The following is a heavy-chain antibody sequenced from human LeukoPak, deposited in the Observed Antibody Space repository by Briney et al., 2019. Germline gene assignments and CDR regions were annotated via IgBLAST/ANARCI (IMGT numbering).Heavy chain of an antibody. Sequence: SETLSLTCGVSGYSISSGYYWGWIRKPAGKGLEWIASMYHTGTTYYNPSLKSRVTISVDTSKNQFSLGLTSVTAADTAVYYCTRLKSGDWFDPWGQGTLVTVSS. V-gene: IGHV4-38-2*01. CDR2: MYHTGTT. CDR3: TRLKSGDWFDP. J-gene: IGHJ5*02. D-gene: IGHD3-10*01. CDR1: GYSISSGYY.